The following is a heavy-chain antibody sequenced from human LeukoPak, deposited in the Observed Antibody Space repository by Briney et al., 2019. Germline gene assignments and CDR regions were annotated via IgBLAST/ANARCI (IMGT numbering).Heavy chain of an antibody. CDR2: IKEDGSEK. CDR1: GFTFSSYG. D-gene: IGHD3-22*01. CDR3: ASLYSSGYCDY. V-gene: IGHV3-7*01. Sequence: GGSLRLSCAASGFTFSSYGMSWVRQAPGKGLEWVANIKEDGSEKYYVDSVKGRFIISRDNAKNSLYLQMNSLRAEDTAVYYCASLYSSGYCDYWGQGTLVTVSS. J-gene: IGHJ4*02.